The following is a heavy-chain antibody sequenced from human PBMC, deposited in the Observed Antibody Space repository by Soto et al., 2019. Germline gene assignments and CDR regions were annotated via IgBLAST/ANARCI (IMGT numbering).Heavy chain of an antibody. CDR2: IYYSGST. J-gene: IGHJ6*03. V-gene: IGHV4-59*08. Sequence: SETLSLTCTVSGGSISSYYWSWIRQPPGKGLEWIGYIYYSGSTNYNPSLKSRVTISVDTSKNQFSLKLSSVTAADTAVYYCARHARDDYRPMDVWGKGTTVTVSS. D-gene: IGHD4-17*01. CDR3: ARHARDDYRPMDV. CDR1: GGSISSYY.